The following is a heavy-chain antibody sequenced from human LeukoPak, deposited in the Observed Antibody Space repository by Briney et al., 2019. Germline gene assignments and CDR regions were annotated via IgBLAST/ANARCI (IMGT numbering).Heavy chain of an antibody. D-gene: IGHD3-9*01. CDR2: INHSGST. V-gene: IGHV4-34*01. J-gene: IGHJ5*02. CDR1: GGSFSGYY. Sequence: SGTLSLTCAVYGGSFSGYYWSWIRQPPGKGLEWIGEINHSGSTNYNPSLKSRVTISVHTSKNQFSLKLSSVTAVDTAVYYCAGMYYDILTGRYNWFDPWGQGTLVTVSS. CDR3: AGMYYDILTGRYNWFDP.